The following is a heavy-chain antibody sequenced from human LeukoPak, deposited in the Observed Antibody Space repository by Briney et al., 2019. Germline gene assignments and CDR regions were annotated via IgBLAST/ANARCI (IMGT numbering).Heavy chain of an antibody. CDR2: SGTAGDT. CDR1: GFTFSSYD. CDR3: ARASSFMVRGVIIPCFAY. Sequence: GGALRLSCAASGFTFSSYDMHWVRQATGRGLEWVSASGTAGDTYYPGSVKGRFTISRENAKNSLYLQMNSLRAGDTAVYYCARASSFMVRGVIIPCFAYWGPGTLVTASS. D-gene: IGHD3-10*01. J-gene: IGHJ4*02. V-gene: IGHV3-13*01.